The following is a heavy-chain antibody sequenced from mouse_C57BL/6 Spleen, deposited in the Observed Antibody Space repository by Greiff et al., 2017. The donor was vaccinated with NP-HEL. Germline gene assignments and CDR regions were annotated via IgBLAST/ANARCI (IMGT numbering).Heavy chain of an antibody. CDR3: ARAYYSNSGFAY. CDR2: IRYSGST. Sequence: EVKLVESGPGMVKPSQSLSLTCTVTGYSITSGYDWHWIRHFPGNKLEWMGYIRYSGSTNYNPSLKSRISITHDTSKNHFFLKLNSVTTEDTATYYCARAYYSNSGFAYWGQGTLVTVSA. J-gene: IGHJ3*01. V-gene: IGHV3-1*01. D-gene: IGHD2-5*01. CDR1: GYSITSGYD.